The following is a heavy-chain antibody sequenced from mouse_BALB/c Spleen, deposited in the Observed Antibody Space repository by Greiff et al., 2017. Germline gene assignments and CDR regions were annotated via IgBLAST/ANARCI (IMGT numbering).Heavy chain of an antibody. CDR3: TRDDGNSAMDY. J-gene: IGHJ4*01. CDR2: ISSGGSYT. Sequence: EVQGVESGGGLVKPGGSLKLSCAASGFTFSSYTMSWVRQTPEKRLEWVATISSGGSYTYYPDSVKGRFTISRDNAKNTLYLQMSSLKSEDTAMYYCTRDDGNSAMDYWGQGTSVTVSS. CDR1: GFTFSSYT. V-gene: IGHV5-6-4*01. D-gene: IGHD2-3*01.